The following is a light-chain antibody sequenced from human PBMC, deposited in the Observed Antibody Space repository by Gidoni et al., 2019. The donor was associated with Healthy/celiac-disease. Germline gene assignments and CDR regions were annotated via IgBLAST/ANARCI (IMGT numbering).Light chain of an antibody. CDR2: GAS. J-gene: IGKJ1*01. CDR1: QSVSRSY. Sequence: IVLTQCPGTLSLSPGERATLSGRASQSVSRSYLAWYQQKPGQAPRLLIYGASSRATGIPDRFSGSGSGTDFTLTISRLEPEDFAVYYCQQYGSSPWTFGQGTKVEIK. CDR3: QQYGSSPWT. V-gene: IGKV3-20*01.